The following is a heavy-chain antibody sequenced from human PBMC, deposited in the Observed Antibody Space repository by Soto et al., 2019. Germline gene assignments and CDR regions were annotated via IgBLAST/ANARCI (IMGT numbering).Heavy chain of an antibody. D-gene: IGHD6-6*01. J-gene: IGHJ6*02. CDR2: IKSKTDGGTT. CDR1: GFTFSNAW. Sequence: PGGSLRLSCAASGFTFSNAWMSWVRQAPGKGLEWVGRIKSKTDGGTTDYAAPVKGRFTISRDDSKNTLYLQMNSLKTEDTAVYYCTTGGVEQLVYYYGMDVWGQGTTVTVSS. V-gene: IGHV3-15*01. CDR3: TTGGVEQLVYYYGMDV.